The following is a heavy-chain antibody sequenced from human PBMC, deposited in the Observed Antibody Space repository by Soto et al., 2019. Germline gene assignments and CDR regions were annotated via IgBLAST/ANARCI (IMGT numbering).Heavy chain of an antibody. CDR2: ISSSGSTI. J-gene: IGHJ4*02. Sequence: EVQLVESGGGLVQPGGSLRLSCAASGFTFSSYEMNWVRQAPGKGLEWVSYISSSGSTIYYADSVKGRFTISRDNAKNALYLQMNSLRAEDTAVYYCATPPDPNDYWGKGTLVTVSS. V-gene: IGHV3-48*03. CDR3: ATPPDPNDY. CDR1: GFTFSSYE.